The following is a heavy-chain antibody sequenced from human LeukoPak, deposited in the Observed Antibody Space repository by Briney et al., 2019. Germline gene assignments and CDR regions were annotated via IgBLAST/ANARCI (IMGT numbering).Heavy chain of an antibody. J-gene: IGHJ4*02. CDR3: ARDLGPDY. CDR1: GYSISSGYY. V-gene: IGHV4-38-2*02. CDR2: IYHSGST. Sequence: SETLSLTRAVSGYSISSGYYWGWIRQPPGKGLEWIGSIYHSGSTYYNPSLKSRVTISVDTSKNQFSLKLSSVTAADTAVYYCARDLGPDYWGQGTLVTVSS.